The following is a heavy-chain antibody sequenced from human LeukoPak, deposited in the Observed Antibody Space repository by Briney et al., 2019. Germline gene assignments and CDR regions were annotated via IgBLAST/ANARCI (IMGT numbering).Heavy chain of an antibody. J-gene: IGHJ4*02. CDR2: ISSSGSTM. Sequence: PGGSLSLSCAASGFTFSSFEMNWVRQAPGKGLEWVSFISSSGSTMYYADSVKGRFTISRDNAKNSLYLQMNSLRAEDTAVYYCARDEVGATTEFDYWGQGTLVTVSS. V-gene: IGHV3-48*03. CDR1: GFTFSSFE. CDR3: ARDEVGATTEFDY. D-gene: IGHD1-26*01.